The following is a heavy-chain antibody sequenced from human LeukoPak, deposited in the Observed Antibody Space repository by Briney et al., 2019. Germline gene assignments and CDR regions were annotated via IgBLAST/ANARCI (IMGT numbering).Heavy chain of an antibody. D-gene: IGHD6-13*01. Sequence: SETLSLTCAVSGDSISSNYWSWIRQPPGKGLEWIGYIYSSGTTNYNPSLKSRVTISVDTSKNQFSLKLSSVTAADTAVYYCAREAAAATSVDYWGQGTLVTVSS. CDR2: IYSSGTT. V-gene: IGHV4-59*01. J-gene: IGHJ4*02. CDR3: AREAAAATSVDY. CDR1: GDSISSNY.